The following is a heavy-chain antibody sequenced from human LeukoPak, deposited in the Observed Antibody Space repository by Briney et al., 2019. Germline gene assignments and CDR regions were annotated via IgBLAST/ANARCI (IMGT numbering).Heavy chain of an antibody. V-gene: IGHV4-4*02. J-gene: IGHJ4*02. CDR2: IYHNGST. CDR3: ARVGYGLDF. D-gene: IGHD5-18*01. CDR1: GDSLRSINW. Sequence: PSGTLSLTCAVSGDSLRSINWWSWVRQPPGKGLEWMGEIYHNGSTKYNPSLKSRVTISVDKSKNQFSVNMTSVTVADTAVYYCARVGYGLDFWGQGTLVTVSS.